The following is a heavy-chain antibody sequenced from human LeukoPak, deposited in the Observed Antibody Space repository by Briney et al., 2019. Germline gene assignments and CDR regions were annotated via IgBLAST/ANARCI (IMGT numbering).Heavy chain of an antibody. Sequence: TPSETLSLTCTVSGGSFSSYYWSWIRQSPGKGLEWIGEINHSGSTNYNPSLKSRVTISVDTSKNQFSLKLSSVTAADTAVYYCARARSGIAGFDPWGQGTLVTVSS. CDR1: GGSFSSYY. J-gene: IGHJ5*02. CDR2: INHSGST. D-gene: IGHD6-13*01. CDR3: ARARSGIAGFDP. V-gene: IGHV4-34*01.